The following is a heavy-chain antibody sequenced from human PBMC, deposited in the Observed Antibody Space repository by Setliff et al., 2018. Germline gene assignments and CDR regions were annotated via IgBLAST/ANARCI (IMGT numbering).Heavy chain of an antibody. V-gene: IGHV4-61*01. J-gene: IGHJ6*03. D-gene: IGHD3-3*01. CDR1: GDSLSSGTQY. Sequence: SETLSLTCSVLGDSLSSGTQYWAWIRQPPGKGLEWIGYIYYSGSTNYNPSLQSRVTISVDTSKNQFSLKLTSVTAADTAVYYCARWPDFWSGYSYDYYYYMDVWGKGTTVTVSS. CDR3: ARWPDFWSGYSYDYYYYMDV. CDR2: IYYSGST.